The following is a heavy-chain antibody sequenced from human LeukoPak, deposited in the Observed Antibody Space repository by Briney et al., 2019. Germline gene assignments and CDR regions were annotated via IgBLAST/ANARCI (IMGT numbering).Heavy chain of an antibody. J-gene: IGHJ3*02. CDR3: ARDGGDYGGNSGNLGHDAFDI. CDR2: FDPEDGET. V-gene: IGHV1-24*01. D-gene: IGHD4-23*01. CDR1: GYTLTELS. Sequence: GASVKVSCKVSGYTLTELSMHWVRQAPGKGLEWMGGFDPEDGETIYAQKFQGRVTMTEDTSTDTAYMDLSSLRSEDTAVYYCARDGGDYGGNSGNLGHDAFDIWGQGTMVTVSS.